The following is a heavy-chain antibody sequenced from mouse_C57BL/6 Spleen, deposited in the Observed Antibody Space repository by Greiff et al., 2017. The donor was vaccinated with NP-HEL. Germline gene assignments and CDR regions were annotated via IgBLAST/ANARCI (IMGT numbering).Heavy chain of an antibody. CDR2: IRNKANGYTT. J-gene: IGHJ4*01. D-gene: IGHD1-2*01. CDR3: ARWDPSYYYAMDY. Sequence: EVKLMESGGGLVQPGGSLSLSCAASGFTFTDYYMSWVRQPPGKALGWLGFIRNKANGYTTEYSASVKGRFTISRDNSQSILYLQMNALRAEDSATYYCARWDPSYYYAMDYWGQGTSVTVSS. V-gene: IGHV7-3*01. CDR1: GFTFTDYY.